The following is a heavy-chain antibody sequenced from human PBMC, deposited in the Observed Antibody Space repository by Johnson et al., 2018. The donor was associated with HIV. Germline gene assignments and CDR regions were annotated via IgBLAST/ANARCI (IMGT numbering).Heavy chain of an antibody. V-gene: IGHV3-30-3*01. CDR1: GFTFSSYA. J-gene: IGHJ3*02. CDR3: AKDRYGGSYPDAFEI. CDR2: ISYDGSNK. D-gene: IGHD1-26*01. Sequence: QVQLVESGGGVVQPGRSLRLSCAASGFTFSSYAMLWVRQAPGKGLEWVAVISYDGSNKYYADSVKGRFTISRDNSKNTLFLQMNSLRPEDTSVYYCAKDRYGGSYPDAFEIWGQGTMVPVSS.